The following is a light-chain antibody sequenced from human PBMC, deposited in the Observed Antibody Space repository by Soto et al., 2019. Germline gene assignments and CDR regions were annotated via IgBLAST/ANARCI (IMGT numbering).Light chain of an antibody. CDR3: QHRSNWLA. V-gene: IGKV3-11*01. J-gene: IGKJ4*01. CDR2: DAS. CDR1: QSVSSY. Sequence: EIVLTQSPATLPLSPGERATLSCRASQSVSSYLAWYQQKPGQAPRLLIYDASNRATGIPARFSGSGSGTDFTLTITSLEPEDFAVYYCQHRSNWLAFGGGTKVEIK.